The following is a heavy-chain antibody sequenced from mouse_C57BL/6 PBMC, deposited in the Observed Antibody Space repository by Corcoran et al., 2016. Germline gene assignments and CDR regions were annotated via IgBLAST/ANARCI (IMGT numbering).Heavy chain of an antibody. Sequence: EVQLQQSGPELVQPGASVKISCKASGYMFTDYYMNWVKQSHGKSLEWIGDINPNNGGTSYNQKFKGKATLTVDKSSSTAYMELRSLTSEDSAVYYCARSYAFAYWGQGTLVTVSA. J-gene: IGHJ3*01. V-gene: IGHV1-26*01. D-gene: IGHD1-1*01. CDR3: ARSYAFAY. CDR1: GYMFTDYY. CDR2: INPNNGGT.